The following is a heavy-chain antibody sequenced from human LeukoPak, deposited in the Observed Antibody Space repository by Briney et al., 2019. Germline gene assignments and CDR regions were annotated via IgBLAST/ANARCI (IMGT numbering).Heavy chain of an antibody. CDR2: INHSGST. CDR1: GGSFSGYY. D-gene: IGHD3-3*01. CDR3: ARSMDHYDFWSGPGY. J-gene: IGHJ4*02. V-gene: IGHV4-34*01. Sequence: SETLSLTCAVYGGSFSGYYWSWIRQPPGKGLEWIGEINHSGSTNYNPSLKSRVTISVDTSKNQFSLKLSSVTAADTAVYYCARSMDHYDFWSGPGYWGQGTLVTVSS.